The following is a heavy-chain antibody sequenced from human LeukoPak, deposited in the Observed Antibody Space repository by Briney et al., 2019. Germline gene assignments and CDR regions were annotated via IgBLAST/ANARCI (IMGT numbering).Heavy chain of an antibody. V-gene: IGHV3-43D*03. J-gene: IGHJ4*02. Sequence: PGGSLRLSCAASGFTFHDYAMHWVRQAPGKGLEWVSLISWDGGSTYYADSVKGRFTISRDNSKNSLYLQMNSLRAEDTALYYCAKGTWYCSGGSCYFDYWGQGTLVTVSS. CDR1: GFTFHDYA. D-gene: IGHD2-15*01. CDR2: ISWDGGST. CDR3: AKGTWYCSGGSCYFDY.